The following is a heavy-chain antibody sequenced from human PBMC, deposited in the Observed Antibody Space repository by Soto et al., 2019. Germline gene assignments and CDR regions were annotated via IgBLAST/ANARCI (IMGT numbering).Heavy chain of an antibody. J-gene: IGHJ6*02. CDR1: GGSLTGGSYL. V-gene: IGHV4-61*01. D-gene: IGHD6-6*01. CDR3: VRDAYRGSSSHHDYYVMDV. Sequence: QVQLQESGPGLLKPSETLSLTCTVSGGSLTGGSYLWSWIRQPPGKGLEWIGYTYYSGSTNYNPSLKSRVTISVDMSKNQFSLKLTSVTAADTAMYYCVRDAYRGSSSHHDYYVMDVWGQGTTVTVSS. CDR2: TYYSGST.